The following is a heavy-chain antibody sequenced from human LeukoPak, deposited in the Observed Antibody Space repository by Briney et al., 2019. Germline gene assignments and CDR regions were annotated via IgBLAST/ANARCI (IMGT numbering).Heavy chain of an antibody. J-gene: IGHJ5*02. CDR2: ISYDGSNK. CDR1: GFTFSSYG. Sequence: PGGSLRLSCAASGFTFSSYGMHWVRQAPGKGLEWVAVISYDGSNKYYADSVKGRFTISRDNSKNTLYLQMNSLGAEDTAVYYCAKDKRTIPLYNWFDPWGQGTLVTVSS. V-gene: IGHV3-30*18. CDR3: AKDKRTIPLYNWFDP.